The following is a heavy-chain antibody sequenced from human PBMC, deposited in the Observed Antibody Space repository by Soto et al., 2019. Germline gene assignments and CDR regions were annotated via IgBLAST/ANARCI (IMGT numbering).Heavy chain of an antibody. Sequence: TSETLSLTCTVSGGYISSYYWSWIRQPPGKGLEWIGYIYYSGSTNYNPSLKSRVTISVDTSKNQFSLKLSSVTAADTAVYYCARGPLSRYSYGSTFDYWGQGTLVTVSS. CDR1: GGYISSYY. CDR2: IYYSGST. J-gene: IGHJ4*02. CDR3: ARGPLSRYSYGSTFDY. V-gene: IGHV4-59*01. D-gene: IGHD5-18*01.